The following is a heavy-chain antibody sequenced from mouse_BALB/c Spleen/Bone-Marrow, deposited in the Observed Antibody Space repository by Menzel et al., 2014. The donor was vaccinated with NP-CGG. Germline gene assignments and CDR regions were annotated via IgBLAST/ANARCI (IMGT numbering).Heavy chain of an antibody. D-gene: IGHD3-2*01. CDR3: ASRDSSGYVPDY. CDR1: GYTFTSYW. Sequence: QVQLQQPGAELVKPGASVKLSSKTSGYTFTSYWIQWVKQRPGQGLGWIGEIFPGTGTTYYNEKFKGKATLTIDTSSSTAYMQLSSLTSEDSAVYFCASRDSSGYVPDYWGQGTTLTVSS. J-gene: IGHJ2*01. V-gene: IGHV1S132*01. CDR2: IFPGTGTT.